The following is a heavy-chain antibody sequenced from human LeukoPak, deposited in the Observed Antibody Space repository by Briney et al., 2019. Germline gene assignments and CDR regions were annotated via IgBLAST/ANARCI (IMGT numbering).Heavy chain of an antibody. D-gene: IGHD3-10*01. CDR2: ISVYKGNT. J-gene: IGHJ4*02. V-gene: IGHV1-18*01. CDR1: GYTFNIYG. CDR3: ARGGYYGSGSFPDY. Sequence: ASVKVSCKASGYTFNIYGITWVRQAPGQGLEWMGWISVYKGNTNYAQKLQGRVTMTTDTSTSTAYMDLRSLISDDTAVYYCARGGYYGSGSFPDYWGQGTLVTVSS.